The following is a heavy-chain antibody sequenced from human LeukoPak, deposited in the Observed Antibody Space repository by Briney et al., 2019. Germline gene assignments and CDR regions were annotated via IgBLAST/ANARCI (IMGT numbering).Heavy chain of an antibody. CDR1: GGSISSYY. V-gene: IGHV4-59*01. J-gene: IGHJ4*02. Sequence: SETLSLTCTVSGGSISSYYWSWIRQPPGKGLEWIGYIYYSGXTNYNPSLKSRVTISVDTSKNQFSLKLSSVTAADTAVYYCARVKXQXXLDYWGQGTLVTVSS. D-gene: IGHD6-13*01. CDR2: IYYSGXT. CDR3: ARVKXQXXLDY.